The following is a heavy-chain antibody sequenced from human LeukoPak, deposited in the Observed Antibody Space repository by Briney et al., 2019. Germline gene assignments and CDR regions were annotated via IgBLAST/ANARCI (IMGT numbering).Heavy chain of an antibody. CDR3: ARQVKGSWYTFGFDY. CDR1: GFTLTNYA. D-gene: IGHD6-13*01. J-gene: IGHJ4*02. V-gene: IGHV3-21*01. Sequence: GGSLRLSCSVSGFTLTNYAMSWVRQAPGKGLEWVSCISSSSSYTYYVDSVKGRFTISRDNAKNSLYLQMNSLRAEDTAVYYCARQVKGSWYTFGFDYWGQGTLVSVSS. CDR2: ISSSSSYT.